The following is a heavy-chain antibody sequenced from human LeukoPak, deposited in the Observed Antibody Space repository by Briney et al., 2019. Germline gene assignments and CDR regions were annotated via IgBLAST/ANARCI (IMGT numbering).Heavy chain of an antibody. V-gene: IGHV3-48*04. D-gene: IGHD1-7*01. CDR3: ARWDRPGELELPAYYYYYYGMDV. Sequence: PGGSLRLSCAASGFTFSSYSMNWVRQAPGKGLEWVSYISSSSSTIYYADSVKGRFTISRDNAKNSLYLQMNSLRAEDTAVYYCARWDRPGELELPAYYYYYYGMDVWGQGTTVTVSS. J-gene: IGHJ6*02. CDR1: GFTFSSYS. CDR2: ISSSSSTI.